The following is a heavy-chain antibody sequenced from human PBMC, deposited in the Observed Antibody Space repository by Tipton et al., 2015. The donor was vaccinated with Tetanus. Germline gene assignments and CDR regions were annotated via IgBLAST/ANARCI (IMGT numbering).Heavy chain of an antibody. J-gene: IGHJ4*02. Sequence: TLSLTCTVSGGSVSSGSYYWSWIRQPPGKGLEWIGYIYYSGSTNYNPSLKSRVTISVDTSKNQFSLKLSSVTAADTAVYYCARDSGGGGLDYWDQGTLVTVSS. CDR1: GGSVSSGSYY. D-gene: IGHD3-10*01. CDR3: ARDSGGGGLDY. V-gene: IGHV4-61*01. CDR2: IYYSGST.